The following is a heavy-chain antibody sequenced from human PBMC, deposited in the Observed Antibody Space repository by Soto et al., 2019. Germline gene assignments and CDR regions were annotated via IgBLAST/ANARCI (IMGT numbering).Heavy chain of an antibody. CDR2: IYHSGST. V-gene: IGHV4-4*02. CDR3: ARIAAAGTYYFDY. CDR1: SGSISSSNW. Sequence: SETLSLTYAVSSGSISSSNWWSWVRQPPGKGLEWIGEIYHSGSTNYNPSLKSRVTISVDKSKNQFSLKLSSVTAADTAVYYCARIAAAGTYYFDYWGQGTLVTVSS. J-gene: IGHJ4*02. D-gene: IGHD6-13*01.